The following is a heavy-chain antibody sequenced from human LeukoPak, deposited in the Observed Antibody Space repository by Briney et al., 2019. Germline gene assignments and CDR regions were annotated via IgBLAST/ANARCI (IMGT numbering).Heavy chain of an antibody. CDR3: AREARYCSGGSCYSVYYFDY. CDR1: GYTFTSYD. V-gene: IGHV1-8*01. Sequence: ASVKVSCKASGYTFTSYDINWVRQATGQGLEWMGWMNPNSGNTGYAQKFHGRVTITRNTPISTAYMELSSLRSEDTAVYYCAREARYCSGGSCYSVYYFDYWGQGTLVTISS. CDR2: MNPNSGNT. D-gene: IGHD2-15*01. J-gene: IGHJ4*02.